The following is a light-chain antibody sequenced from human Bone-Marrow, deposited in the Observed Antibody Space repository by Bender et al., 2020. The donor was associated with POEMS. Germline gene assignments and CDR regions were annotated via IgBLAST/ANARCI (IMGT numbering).Light chain of an antibody. CDR3: CSYAGSNTVGL. V-gene: IGLV2-14*03. J-gene: IGLJ2*01. Sequence: QSVLTQPASVSGSPGQSITISCTGTSSDVGGYDYVSWYQQYPGKAPKLLISDVTNRPSDISHRFSGSKSGNTASLTISGLQAEDEADYFCCSYAGSNTVGLFGGGTKLTVL. CDR2: DVT. CDR1: SSDVGGYDY.